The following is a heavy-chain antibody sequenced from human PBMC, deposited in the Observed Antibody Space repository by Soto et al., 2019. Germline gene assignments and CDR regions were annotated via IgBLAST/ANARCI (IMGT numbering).Heavy chain of an antibody. CDR3: AREEVRSFTPFDY. V-gene: IGHV3-48*03. J-gene: IGHJ4*02. Sequence: EVQLVESGGGVVQPGGSLRLSCAASGFSFSSYEINWVRQAPGKGLEWVSYISSTGNNIYYAVFVKGRFTISSDSAMKIVYLQMNSLRVEDTAVYYCAREEVRSFTPFDYWGQGTLVFGSS. CDR2: ISSTGNNI. D-gene: IGHD2-15*01. CDR1: GFSFSSYE.